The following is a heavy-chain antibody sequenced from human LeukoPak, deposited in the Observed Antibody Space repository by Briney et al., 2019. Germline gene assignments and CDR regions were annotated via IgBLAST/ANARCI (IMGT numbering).Heavy chain of an antibody. J-gene: IGHJ4*02. Sequence: GGSLRLSCAASGFTFSSYSMNWVRQAPGKGLEWVSSISSSSSYIYYADSVKGRFTISRDNAKNSLYLQMNSLRAEDTAVYYCARDPPGIAAAGPLVYWGQGTLVTVSS. CDR1: GFTFSSYS. CDR3: ARDPPGIAAAGPLVY. CDR2: ISSSSSYI. V-gene: IGHV3-21*01. D-gene: IGHD6-13*01.